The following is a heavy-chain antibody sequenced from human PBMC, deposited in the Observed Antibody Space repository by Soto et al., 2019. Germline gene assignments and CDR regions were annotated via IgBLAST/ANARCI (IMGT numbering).Heavy chain of an antibody. CDR3: AKEGATSLYYFDY. CDR1: GFTFSSYA. CDR2: ISGRGLTT. V-gene: IGHV3-23*01. D-gene: IGHD5-12*01. Sequence: EVQLLESGGGLVQPGGSLGLSCAASGFTFSSYAMSWVRQAPGKGLEWVSTISGRGLTTYLADSVKGRFTISRDNSESTLHLQMNSLSAEDTAVYYCAKEGATSLYYFDYWGQGTLVSVSS. J-gene: IGHJ4*02.